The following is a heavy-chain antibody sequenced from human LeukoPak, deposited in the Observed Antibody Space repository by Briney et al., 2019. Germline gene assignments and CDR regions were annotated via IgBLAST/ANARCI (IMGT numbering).Heavy chain of an antibody. D-gene: IGHD1-26*01. Sequence: GGSLRLSCAASGFTFSSYGMHWVRQAPGKGLEWVAVISYDGSNKYYADSVKGRFTISRDNSKGTLYLQTNSLRAEDTAVYYCATDRNSGKYYDYWGQGTLVSVSS. CDR1: GFTFSSYG. CDR2: ISYDGSNK. CDR3: ATDRNSGKYYDY. J-gene: IGHJ4*02. V-gene: IGHV3-30*03.